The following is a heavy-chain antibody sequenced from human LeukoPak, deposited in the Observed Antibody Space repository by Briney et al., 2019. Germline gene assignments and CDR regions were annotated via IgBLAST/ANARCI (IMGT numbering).Heavy chain of an antibody. CDR3: GTGSSSEYPSDHWFHP. Sequence: GGSLRLSCAASGFTFYKFVMTWVRQAPGSGLEWVSSISGSGGRTYYADSVKGRFTISRDNSENTLYLQMNSLRAEDTAIYYCGTGSSSEYPSDHWFHPWGQGTLVTVSS. CDR1: GFTFYKFV. CDR2: ISGSGGRT. J-gene: IGHJ5*02. D-gene: IGHD3-10*01. V-gene: IGHV3-23*01.